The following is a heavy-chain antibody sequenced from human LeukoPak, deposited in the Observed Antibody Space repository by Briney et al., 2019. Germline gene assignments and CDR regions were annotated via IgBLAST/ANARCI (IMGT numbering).Heavy chain of an antibody. CDR2: MNPNSGNT. CDR3: ARFSRRDGYNRIDY. CDR1: GYTFTSYD. V-gene: IGHV1-8*01. Sequence: ASVKVSCKASGYTFTSYDINWVRQATGQGLEWMGWMNPNSGNTGYAQKFQGRVTMTRNTSISTAYMELSSLRSKDTAAYYCARFSRRDGYNRIDYWGQGTLVTVSS. J-gene: IGHJ4*02. D-gene: IGHD5-24*01.